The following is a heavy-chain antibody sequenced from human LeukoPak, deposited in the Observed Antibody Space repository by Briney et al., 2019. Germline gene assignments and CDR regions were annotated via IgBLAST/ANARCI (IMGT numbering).Heavy chain of an antibody. CDR2: IYTSGST. Sequence: SETLSLTCTVSGGSISSYYWSWIRQPAGKGLEWIGRIYTSGSTNYNPSLKSRVTMSVDTSKNQFSLKLSSVTAADTAVYYCATRGPSAATHDNWGQGTLVTVSS. J-gene: IGHJ4*02. CDR3: ATRGPSAATHDN. V-gene: IGHV4-4*07. CDR1: GGSISSYY.